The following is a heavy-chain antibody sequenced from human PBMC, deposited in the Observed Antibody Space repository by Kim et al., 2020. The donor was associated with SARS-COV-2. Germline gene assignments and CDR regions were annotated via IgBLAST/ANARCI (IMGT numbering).Heavy chain of an antibody. CDR3: ARVRLRFLEWWEGSYFDY. D-gene: IGHD3-3*01. J-gene: IGHJ4*02. V-gene: IGHV1-69*01. Sequence: QGRVTITADESTSTAYMELSSLRSEDTAVYYCARVRLRFLEWWEGSYFDYWGQGTLVTVSS.